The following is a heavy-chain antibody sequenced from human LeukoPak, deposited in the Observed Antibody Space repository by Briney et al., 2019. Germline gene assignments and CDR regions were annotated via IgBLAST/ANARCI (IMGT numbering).Heavy chain of an antibody. CDR1: GFTFDDYA. CDR2: ISWNSGSI. J-gene: IGHJ3*02. Sequence: GGSLRLSCAASGFTFDDYAMHWVRQAPGKGLEWVSGISWNSGSIGYADSVKGRFTISRDNAKNSLYLQMNSLRAEDTAVYYCARETVTLNNAFDIWGQGTMVTVSS. V-gene: IGHV3-9*01. CDR3: ARETVTLNNAFDI. D-gene: IGHD4-17*01.